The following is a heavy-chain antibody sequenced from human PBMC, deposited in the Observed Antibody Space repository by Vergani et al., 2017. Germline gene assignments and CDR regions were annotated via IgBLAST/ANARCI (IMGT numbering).Heavy chain of an antibody. CDR1: GFTFSSYG. CDR2: IRYDGSNK. V-gene: IGHV3-30*02. CDR3: ANPLLWFGESFFDY. J-gene: IGHJ4*02. Sequence: QVQLVESGGGVVQPGGSLRLSCAASGFTFSSYGMHWVRQAPGKGLEWVAFIRYDGSNKYYADSVKGRFTISRDNSKNTLYLQMNSLRAEDTAVYYCANPLLWFGESFFDYWGQGTLVTVSS. D-gene: IGHD3-10*01.